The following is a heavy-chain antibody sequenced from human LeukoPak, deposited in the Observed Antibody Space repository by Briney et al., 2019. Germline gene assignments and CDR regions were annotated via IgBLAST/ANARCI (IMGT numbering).Heavy chain of an antibody. J-gene: IGHJ4*02. V-gene: IGHV4-39*01. CDR1: GGSFSSSSYY. CDR2: IYYSGST. CDR3: ARHVLTGGDY. Sequence: PSETLSLTCSVSGGSFSSSSYYWGWIRQPPGRGLEWIGSIYYSGSTYYNPSLKSRVTISVDTSKNQFSLKLSSVTAADTAVYYCARHVLTGGDYWGQGTLVTVSS. D-gene: IGHD3-22*01.